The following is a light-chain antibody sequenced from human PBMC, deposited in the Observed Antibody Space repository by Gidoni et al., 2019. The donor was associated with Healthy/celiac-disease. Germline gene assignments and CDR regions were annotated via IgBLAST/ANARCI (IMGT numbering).Light chain of an antibody. J-gene: IGKJ1*01. CDR1: QSVSSN. CDR2: GAS. Sequence: EIVMTQSPATLSVSPGARATLSCSASQSVSSNLAWYQQKPGQAPRLLIYGASTRATGIPARFSGSGSGTEFTLTISSLQSEDFAVYYCQQYNNWPRTFGQGTKVEI. CDR3: QQYNNWPRT. V-gene: IGKV3-15*01.